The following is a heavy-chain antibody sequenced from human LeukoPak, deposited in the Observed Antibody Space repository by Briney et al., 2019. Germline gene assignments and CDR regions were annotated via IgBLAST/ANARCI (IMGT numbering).Heavy chain of an antibody. D-gene: IGHD3-10*01. CDR1: GGPLNNYV. J-gene: IGHJ4*02. Sequence: ASVKVSCKASGGPLNNYVISWVRQAPGQGLEWLGRIIPSLDTSNTAQRFQGRVTITADKSTTPVYMDLSGLRSEDTAIYYCASAVWSLKYVRYFDDWGQGTLVTVSS. CDR2: IIPSLDTS. V-gene: IGHV1-69*04. CDR3: ASAVWSLKYVRYFDD.